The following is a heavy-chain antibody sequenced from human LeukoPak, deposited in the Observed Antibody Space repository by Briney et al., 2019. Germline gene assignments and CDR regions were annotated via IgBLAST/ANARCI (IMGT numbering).Heavy chain of an antibody. CDR3: ARSGSTAFDY. J-gene: IGHJ4*02. CDR1: GGSISSYY. V-gene: IGHV4-59*01. CDR2: IYYSGST. D-gene: IGHD1-26*01. Sequence: SETLSLTCTVSGGSISSYYWSWIRQPPGKGLEWIGYIYYSGSTSYNPSLKSRVTISVDTSKNQFSLNLSSVTAADTAVYYCARSGSTAFDYWGQGTLVTVSS.